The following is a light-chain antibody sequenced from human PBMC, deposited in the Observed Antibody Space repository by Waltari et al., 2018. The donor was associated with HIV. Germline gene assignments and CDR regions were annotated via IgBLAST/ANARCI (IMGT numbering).Light chain of an antibody. Sequence: EIVMTQSPATLSVSPGERATLSCRASQSIKINLAWYQQKPGQAPRLLIYGSYTRATGIPDRFSGRVSGTEFTLTISSLQSEDFAIYYCQQYNDWLPLTFGGGTKVEIK. V-gene: IGKV3-15*01. CDR2: GSY. CDR3: QQYNDWLPLT. CDR1: QSIKIN. J-gene: IGKJ4*01.